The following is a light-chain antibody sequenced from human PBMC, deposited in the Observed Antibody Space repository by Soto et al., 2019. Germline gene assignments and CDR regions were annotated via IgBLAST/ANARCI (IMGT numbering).Light chain of an antibody. J-gene: IGKJ1*01. CDR1: QGIGNH. CDR3: LQHNGFPWT. Sequence: DIQMTQSPSSLSASVGDRVTITCRASQGIGNHLAWYQQKPGEAPKRLIYDISSLQSGVPSRFSGSGSGTEFTLNINSLQPEDFATYYCLQHNGFPWTFGKGTKVEIK. CDR2: DIS. V-gene: IGKV1-17*01.